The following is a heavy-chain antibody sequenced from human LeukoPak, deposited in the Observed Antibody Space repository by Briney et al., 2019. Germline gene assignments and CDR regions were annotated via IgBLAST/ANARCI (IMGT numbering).Heavy chain of an antibody. J-gene: IGHJ5*02. CDR3: ARAGGYDSSGYYRNWFDP. CDR2: IYSSGST. Sequence: PSETLSLTCTVSGGSISSYYWSWIRQPAGRGLEWIGRIYSSGSTNYNPSLKSRVTMSVDTSKHQFSLKRRSVTAADTAVYYCARAGGYDSSGYYRNWFDPWGQGTLVTASS. CDR1: GGSISSYY. V-gene: IGHV4-4*07. D-gene: IGHD3-22*01.